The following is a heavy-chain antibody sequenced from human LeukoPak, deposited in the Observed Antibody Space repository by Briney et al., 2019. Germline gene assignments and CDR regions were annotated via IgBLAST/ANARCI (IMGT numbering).Heavy chain of an antibody. J-gene: IGHJ4*02. CDR3: ARVNYYGSGKREIDY. CDR1: GFTFSNYW. V-gene: IGHV3-7*03. D-gene: IGHD3-10*01. CDR2: IKFDGSEK. Sequence: TGGSLRLSGAASGFTFSNYWMSWVRQAPGKGLEWVANIKFDGSEKFYVDSVKGRFTISRDSAKNSLYLQMNSLRAEDTAVYYCARVNYYGSGKREIDYWGQGTLVTVSS.